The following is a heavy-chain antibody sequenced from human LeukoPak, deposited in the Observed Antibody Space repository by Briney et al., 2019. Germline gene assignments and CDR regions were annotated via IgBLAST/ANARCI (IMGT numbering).Heavy chain of an antibody. V-gene: IGHV4-34*01. CDR2: INHSGST. Sequence: ASETLSLTCAVYGGSFSGYYWSRIRQPPGKGLEWIGEINHSGSTNYNPSLESRVTISVDTSKDLFSLKLSSVTAADTAVYYCARGGSLRFLEWLSRSGWFDPWGQGTLVTVSS. J-gene: IGHJ5*02. CDR1: GGSFSGYY. D-gene: IGHD3-3*01. CDR3: ARGGSLRFLEWLSRSGWFDP.